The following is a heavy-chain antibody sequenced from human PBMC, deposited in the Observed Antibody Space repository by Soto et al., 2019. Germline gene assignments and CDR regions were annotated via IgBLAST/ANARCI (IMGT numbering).Heavy chain of an antibody. Sequence: PGESLKISCKGSGYSFTSYWIGWVRQMPGKGLEWMGIIYPGDSDTRYSPSFQGQVTISADKSISTAYLQWSSLKASDTAMYYCARENQQRDSYYYGMDGWGQGTTVTVSS. V-gene: IGHV5-51*01. CDR2: IYPGDSDT. D-gene: IGHD6-25*01. CDR1: GYSFTSYW. CDR3: ARENQQRDSYYYGMDG. J-gene: IGHJ6*02.